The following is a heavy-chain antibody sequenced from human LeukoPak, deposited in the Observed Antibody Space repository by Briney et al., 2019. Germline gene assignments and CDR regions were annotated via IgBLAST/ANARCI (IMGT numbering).Heavy chain of an antibody. D-gene: IGHD3-3*01. CDR1: GFTFSSYW. Sequence: GGSLRLSCAASGFTFSSYWMSWVRQAPGKGLEWVANIKQDGSEKYYVDSVKGRFTISRDNAKNSLYLQMNSLRAEDTAVYYCAKSFWSGYNYYYMDVWGKGTTVTVSS. CDR3: AKSFWSGYNYYYMDV. CDR2: IKQDGSEK. J-gene: IGHJ6*03. V-gene: IGHV3-7*03.